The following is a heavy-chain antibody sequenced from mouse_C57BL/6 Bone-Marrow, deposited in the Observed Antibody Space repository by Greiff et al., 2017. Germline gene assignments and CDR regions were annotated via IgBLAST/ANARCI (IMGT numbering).Heavy chain of an antibody. Sequence: VKLMESGAELARPGASVKLSCKASGYTFTSYGISWVKQRTGQGLEWIGEIYPRSGNTYYNEKFKGKATLTADKSSSTAYMELRSLTSEDSAVYFCARGGLLRGGTFFAYWGQGTLVTVSA. CDR1: GYTFTSYG. D-gene: IGHD2-3*01. CDR3: ARGGLLRGGTFFAY. V-gene: IGHV1-81*01. J-gene: IGHJ3*01. CDR2: IYPRSGNT.